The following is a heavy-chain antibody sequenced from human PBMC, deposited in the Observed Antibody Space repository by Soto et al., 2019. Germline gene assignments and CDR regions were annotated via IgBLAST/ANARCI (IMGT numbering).Heavy chain of an antibody. CDR3: ARDSCRNTSCAANY. CDR1: EFTFSTYS. J-gene: IGHJ4*02. Sequence: EVQLVESGGGLVQPGGSLRLSCAASEFTFSTYSMNWVRQAPGKGLEWISYISSTGSNIYYAASVKGRFTISRDNARNSLYLQMNSLRDEDTAVYYCARDSCRNTSCAANYWGQGTLVTVSS. D-gene: IGHD2-2*01. CDR2: ISSTGSNI. V-gene: IGHV3-48*02.